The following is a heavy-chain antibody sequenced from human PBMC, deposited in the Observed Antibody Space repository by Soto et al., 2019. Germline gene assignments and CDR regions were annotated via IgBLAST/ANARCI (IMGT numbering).Heavy chain of an antibody. D-gene: IGHD1-1*01. J-gene: IGHJ4*02. V-gene: IGHV4-59*08. CDR3: ARRYGYSFDY. CDR1: GGSISSYY. Sequence: PSETLYLTCTVSGGSISSYYWSWIRQPPGKGLEWIGYIYYSGSTNYNPSLKSRVTISVDTSKNQFSLKLSSVTAADTAVYYCARRYGYSFDYWGQGTLVTVS. CDR2: IYYSGST.